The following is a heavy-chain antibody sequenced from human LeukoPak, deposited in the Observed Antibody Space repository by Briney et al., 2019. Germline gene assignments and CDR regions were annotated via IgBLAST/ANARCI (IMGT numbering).Heavy chain of an antibody. Sequence: GESLKISCKGSGYRFTSYWISWVRQMPGKGLEWMGRIDPSDSYTNYSPSFQGHVTTSADKSISTAYLQWSSLKASDTAMYYCARGSLHDYGDYLEGWFDPWGQGTLVTVSS. V-gene: IGHV5-10-1*01. CDR1: GYRFTSYW. CDR3: ARGSLHDYGDYLEGWFDP. J-gene: IGHJ5*02. CDR2: IDPSDSYT. D-gene: IGHD4-17*01.